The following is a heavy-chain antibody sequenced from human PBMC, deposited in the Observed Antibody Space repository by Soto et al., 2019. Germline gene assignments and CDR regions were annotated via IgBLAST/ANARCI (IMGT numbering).Heavy chain of an antibody. D-gene: IGHD5-18*01. CDR1: GFTFSSFW. J-gene: IGHJ4*02. CDR2: INSDGITT. Sequence: EVQLAESGGGLVQPGGSMRLSCAASGFTFSSFWMHWVRQAPGKGLVWVSRINSDGITTSYADSVKGRLTISRDNAKNTLYLQMNSLRAEDTAVYYCVRDRDTYGYANLDYWGQGTLVTVSS. V-gene: IGHV3-74*01. CDR3: VRDRDTYGYANLDY.